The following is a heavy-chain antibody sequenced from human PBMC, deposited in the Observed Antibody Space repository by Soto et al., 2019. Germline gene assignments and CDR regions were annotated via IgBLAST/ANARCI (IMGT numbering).Heavy chain of an antibody. V-gene: IGHV3-33*01. CDR3: ASLRFLEWLSVPSAYMDV. D-gene: IGHD3-3*01. CDR2: IWYDGSNK. Sequence: GGSLRLSCAASGFTFSSYGMHWARQAPGKGLEWVAVIWYDGSNKYYADSVKGRFTISRDNSKNTLYLQMNSLRAEDTAVYYCASLRFLEWLSVPSAYMDVWGKGTTVTV. CDR1: GFTFSSYG. J-gene: IGHJ6*03.